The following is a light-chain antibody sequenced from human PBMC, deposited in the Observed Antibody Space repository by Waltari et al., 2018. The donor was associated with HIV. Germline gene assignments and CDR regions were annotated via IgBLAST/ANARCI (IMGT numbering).Light chain of an antibody. CDR1: HNIRKY. CDR3: QRSYSTPRT. Sequence: DIQMTQSPSSLSASVGDRVTITCRASHNIRKYLNWYQQKPGKTPELLVYAASNLQSGVPSMIRGSGTGTDFPLTTSSLQREDFATYYCQRSYSTPRTFGQGTKVEIK. CDR2: AAS. V-gene: IGKV1-39*01. J-gene: IGKJ1*01.